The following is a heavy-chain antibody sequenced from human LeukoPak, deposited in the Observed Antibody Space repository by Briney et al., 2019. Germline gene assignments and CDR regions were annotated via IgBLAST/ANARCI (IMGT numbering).Heavy chain of an antibody. J-gene: IGHJ6*02. CDR1: GFTFSSYA. Sequence: GGSLRLSCAASGFTFSSYAMSWVRQAPGKGLEWVSAISGSGGSTYYADSVKGRFTISRDNSKNTLYLQMNSLRAEDTAVYYCARELGGYYNGDYYGMDVWGQGTTVTVSS. V-gene: IGHV3-23*01. CDR3: ARELGGYYNGDYYGMDV. CDR2: ISGSGGST. D-gene: IGHD3-3*01.